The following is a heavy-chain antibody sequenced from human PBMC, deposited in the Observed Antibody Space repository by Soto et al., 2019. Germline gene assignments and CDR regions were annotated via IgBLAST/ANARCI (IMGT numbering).Heavy chain of an antibody. CDR3: AKHSRAGYSYGQLEPPIDY. D-gene: IGHD5-18*01. J-gene: IGHJ4*02. Sequence: EVQLLESGGGLVQPGGSLRLSCAASGFTFSSYAMSWVRQAPGKGLEWVSAISGSGGSTYYADSVKGRFTISRDNSKNPLYLQMNSLGAGDTAVYYCAKHSRAGYSYGQLEPPIDYWGQGTLVTVSS. CDR2: ISGSGGST. V-gene: IGHV3-23*01. CDR1: GFTFSSYA.